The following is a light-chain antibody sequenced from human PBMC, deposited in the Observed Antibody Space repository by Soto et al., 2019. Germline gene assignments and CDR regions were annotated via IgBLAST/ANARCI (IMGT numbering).Light chain of an antibody. CDR2: GAS. Sequence: DIQMTQSPSSLSASVGDRVTITCRASQYISSYVNWYQQKPGKAPKFLIYGASALQRGVPSRFSGSGYGTDFTLTLNSLQPDDFATYYWQQSYSRPCTFGPGTKLDIK. CDR3: QQSYSRPCT. CDR1: QYISSY. J-gene: IGKJ3*01. V-gene: IGKV1-39*01.